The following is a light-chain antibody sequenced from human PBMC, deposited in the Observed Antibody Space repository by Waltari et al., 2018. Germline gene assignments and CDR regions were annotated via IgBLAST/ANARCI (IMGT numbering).Light chain of an antibody. Sequence: EIVMTQSPATLSVFPGERATLSCRASQRIRSNLAWYQHKPGQAPRLLIYGASTRATGSPGRFSGSGSGKEFTLTISSLQSEDFAVYFCQQYDNWLGTFGQGTKVEIK. CDR1: QRIRSN. V-gene: IGKV3-15*01. CDR2: GAS. CDR3: QQYDNWLGT. J-gene: IGKJ1*01.